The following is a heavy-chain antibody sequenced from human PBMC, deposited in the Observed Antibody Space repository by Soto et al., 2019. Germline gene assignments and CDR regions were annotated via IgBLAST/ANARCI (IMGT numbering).Heavy chain of an antibody. CDR3: AKVPTTGYSSSWYDY. Sequence: GGSLRLSCAASGFTFSSYGMHWVRQAPGKGLEWVAVISYDGSNKYYADSVKGRFTISRDNSKNTLYLQMNSLRAEDTAVYYCAKVPTTGYSSSWYDYWGQGTLVTVSS. D-gene: IGHD6-13*01. CDR1: GFTFSSYG. V-gene: IGHV3-30*18. J-gene: IGHJ4*02. CDR2: ISYDGSNK.